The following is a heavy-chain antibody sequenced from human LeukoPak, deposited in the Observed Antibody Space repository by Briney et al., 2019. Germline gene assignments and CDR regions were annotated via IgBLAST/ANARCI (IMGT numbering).Heavy chain of an antibody. CDR3: ARDADSSGYYYDAFDI. CDR1: GYTFTSYA. J-gene: IGHJ3*02. CDR2: INTNTGNP. V-gene: IGHV7-4-1*02. D-gene: IGHD3-22*01. Sequence: ASVKVSCKASGYTFTSYAMNWVRQAPGQGLEWMGWINTNTGNPTYAQGFTGRFVFSLDTSVSTAYLQVSSLKAEDTAVYYCARDADSSGYYYDAFDIWGQGTMVTVSS.